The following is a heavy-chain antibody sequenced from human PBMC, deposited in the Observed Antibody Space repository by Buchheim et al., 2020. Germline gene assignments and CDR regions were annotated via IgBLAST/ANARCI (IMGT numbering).Heavy chain of an antibody. Sequence: EVQLVESGGGLVQPGGSLRLSCAASGFTFSSYWMSWVRQAPGKGLEWVANIKQDGSEKYYVDSVKGRFTISRDNAKNSLYLQMNSLRAEDTAVYYCARDPEIIIDFHSSGYFFDYWGQGTL. CDR1: GFTFSSYW. CDR3: ARDPEIIIDFHSSGYFFDY. D-gene: IGHD3-22*01. J-gene: IGHJ4*02. CDR2: IKQDGSEK. V-gene: IGHV3-7*01.